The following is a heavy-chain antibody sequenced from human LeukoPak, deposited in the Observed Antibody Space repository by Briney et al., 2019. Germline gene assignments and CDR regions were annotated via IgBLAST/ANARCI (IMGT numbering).Heavy chain of an antibody. CDR2: IYYSGST. V-gene: IGHV4-39*01. Sequence: SETLSLTCTVSGGSISSSSYYWGWIRQPPGKGLEWIGSIYYSGSTYYSPSLKSRVTMSLDTSKNQFSLKLSSVTAADTAVYYCARHVDTAMAYFDYWGQGTLVTVSS. CDR1: GGSISSSSYY. D-gene: IGHD5-18*01. J-gene: IGHJ4*02. CDR3: ARHVDTAMAYFDY.